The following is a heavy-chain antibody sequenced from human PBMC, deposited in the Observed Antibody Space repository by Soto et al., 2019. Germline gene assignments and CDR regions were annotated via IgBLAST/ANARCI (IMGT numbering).Heavy chain of an antibody. CDR3: ARGSGTSSPSAFAD. J-gene: IGHJ4*02. V-gene: IGHV3-33*01. D-gene: IGHD1-26*01. CDR2: IWYDGSNK. CDR1: GFAFSTCG. Sequence: PGGSLRLSCAASGFAFSTCGMHWVRQAPGKGLEWVAAIWYDGSNKYYTDSVKGRFTISRDNSRNTLYLQVNSLRVDDTAVYYCARGSGTSSPSAFADWGQGTQVTVSS.